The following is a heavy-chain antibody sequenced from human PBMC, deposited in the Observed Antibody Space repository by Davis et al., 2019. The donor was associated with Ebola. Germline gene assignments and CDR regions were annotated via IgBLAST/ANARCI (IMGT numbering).Heavy chain of an antibody. J-gene: IGHJ4*02. CDR2: MNPNSGNT. CDR3: ARGSQGDFWSGYYG. CDR1: GYTFTSYY. V-gene: IGHV1-8*02. Sequence: ASVKVSCKAPGYTFTSYYMHWVRQAPGQGLEWMGWMNPNSGNTAYAQKFQGRVTMTRDTSISTAYMELSSLRSEDTAVYYCARGSQGDFWSGYYGWGQGTLVTVSS. D-gene: IGHD3-3*01.